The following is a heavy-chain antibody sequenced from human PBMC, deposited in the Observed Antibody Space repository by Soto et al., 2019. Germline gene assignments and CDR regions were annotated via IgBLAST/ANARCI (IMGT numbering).Heavy chain of an antibody. Sequence: PGGSLRLSCAASGFIFSNYAMSWVRQSPGKGLEWVSSISGSGATTYYPDSVKGRFTISRDNSKNTLYLQMNNLRAEDTAVYYCAKGGIPRRYNIPKMAYDSWSQASLVT. CDR1: GFIFSNYA. D-gene: IGHD1-1*01. J-gene: IGHJ5*01. CDR2: ISGSGATT. V-gene: IGHV3-23*01. CDR3: AKGGIPRRYNIPKMAYDS.